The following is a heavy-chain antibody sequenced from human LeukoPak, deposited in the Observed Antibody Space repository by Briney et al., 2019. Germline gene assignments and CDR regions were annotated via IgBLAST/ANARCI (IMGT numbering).Heavy chain of an antibody. D-gene: IGHD3-10*01. J-gene: IGHJ4*02. CDR3: ARGPGVRGVITDY. Sequence: KPSETLSLTCTVSGGSISSSGYYWGWIRQPPGKGLEWIGEINHSGSTNYNPSLKSRVTISVDTSKNQFSLKLSSVTAADTAVYYCARGPGVRGVITDYWGQGTLVTVSS. CDR1: GGSISSSGYY. CDR2: INHSGST. V-gene: IGHV4-39*07.